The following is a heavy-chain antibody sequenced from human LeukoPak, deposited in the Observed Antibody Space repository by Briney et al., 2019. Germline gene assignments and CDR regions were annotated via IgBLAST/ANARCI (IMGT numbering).Heavy chain of an antibody. V-gene: IGHV1-2*02. J-gene: IGHJ4*02. CDR2: INPNSGGT. D-gene: IGHD6-19*01. CDR1: GYTFTDCY. CDR3: TRGWGAITVAGTTDY. Sequence: ASVKVSCKTSGYTFTDCYIHWVRQAPGQGLEWMGWINPNSGGTNCAQKFQGRVTMTRDTSTSTAYMELSRLRCDDTAVYYCTRGWGAITVAGTTDYWGQGTLVTVSS.